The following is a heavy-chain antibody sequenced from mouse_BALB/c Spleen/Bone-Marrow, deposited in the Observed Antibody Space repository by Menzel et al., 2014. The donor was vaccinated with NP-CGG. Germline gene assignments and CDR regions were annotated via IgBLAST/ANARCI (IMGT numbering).Heavy chain of an antibody. J-gene: IGHJ2*01. V-gene: IGHV14-3*02. CDR1: GFNIKDTF. CDR2: IDPANDNS. D-gene: IGHD1-1*01. Sequence: SGAELVKPGASVKLSCAASGFNIKDTFIHWVKQRPEQGLEWIGSIDPANDNSKFDPKFQGKATLTADTSSNTAYLQLSSLTSEDTAVYFCTRNYVSHYFDYWGQGTTLTVSS. CDR3: TRNYVSHYFDY.